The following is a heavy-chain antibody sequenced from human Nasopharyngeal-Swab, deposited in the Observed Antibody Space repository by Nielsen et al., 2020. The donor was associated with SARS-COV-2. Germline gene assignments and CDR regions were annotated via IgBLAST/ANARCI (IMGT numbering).Heavy chain of an antibody. CDR1: GFTFSASA. J-gene: IGHJ4*02. D-gene: IGHD6-19*01. CDR3: TSTKGIRVAGEFDY. Sequence: GESLKISCAASGFTFSASAMHWLRQASGKGLEWVGRIRDKANSYATAYAAAVKGRFTISRDDSKNTAYLQMNSLKTEDTAVYYFTSTKGIRVAGEFDYWGQGTLVTVSS. V-gene: IGHV3-73*01. CDR2: IRDKANSYAT.